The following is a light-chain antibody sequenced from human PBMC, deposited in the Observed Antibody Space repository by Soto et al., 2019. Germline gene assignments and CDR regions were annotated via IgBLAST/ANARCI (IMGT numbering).Light chain of an antibody. V-gene: IGKV1-9*01. J-gene: IGKJ3*01. CDR2: GAS. Sequence: IQLTQSPSSLSASVGDRVTIYCRASQGIANFLAWYQQKPGKAPKLLIYGASTIQSGVPPRFSGSGSGTDFTLTIRCMQPEDFATYYCQHLNSFPIPFGPGTKVDIK. CDR1: QGIANF. CDR3: QHLNSFPIP.